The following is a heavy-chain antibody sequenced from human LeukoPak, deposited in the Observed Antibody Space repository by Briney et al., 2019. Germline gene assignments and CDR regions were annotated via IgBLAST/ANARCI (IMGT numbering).Heavy chain of an antibody. V-gene: IGHV3-48*01. CDR2: ISSSSSTV. J-gene: IGHJ4*02. CDR1: GFTFSSYN. Sequence: GGSLRLSCAASGFTFSSYNKNWVRQAPGKGLEWVSYISSSSSTVDYADSAKGRFTISRDNAKNSLYLQLNSLRAEDTAVYYCARAQGTYFDYWGQGSLVTVSS. CDR3: ARAQGTYFDY.